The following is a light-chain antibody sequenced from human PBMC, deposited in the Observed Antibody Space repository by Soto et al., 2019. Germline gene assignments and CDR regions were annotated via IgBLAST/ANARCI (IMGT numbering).Light chain of an antibody. V-gene: IGKV3-20*01. Sequence: EIALTQSPGTLSLSPGERATLPCRASQSVSRIYLAGDQQKPGQAPRLPIYGASSRATGIPDRFSGSGSGTDFTLTISRLEPEDFAVYYCQQYNNWPWTFGQGTKVDIK. CDR3: QQYNNWPWT. J-gene: IGKJ1*01. CDR2: GAS. CDR1: QSVSRIY.